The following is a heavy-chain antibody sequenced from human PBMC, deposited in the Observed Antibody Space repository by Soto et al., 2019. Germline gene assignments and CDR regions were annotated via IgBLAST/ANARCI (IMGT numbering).Heavy chain of an antibody. CDR2: INPKSGAT. CDR1: GYTFTGYY. CDR3: AGAGLYGVDIPGWVPP. V-gene: IGHV1-2*02. Sequence: ASVKVSCKAFGYTFTGYYMHWVREAPGQGLEWMGWINPKSGATKYAQKFQGRVIMTRDTSMYTVYMEVMRLRSDDSAIYYCAGAGLYGVDIPGWVPPWGQGTPVTVSS. J-gene: IGHJ5*02. D-gene: IGHD2-21*01.